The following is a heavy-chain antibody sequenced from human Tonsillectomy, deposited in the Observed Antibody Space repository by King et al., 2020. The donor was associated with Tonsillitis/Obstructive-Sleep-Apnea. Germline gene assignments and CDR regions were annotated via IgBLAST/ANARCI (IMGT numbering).Heavy chain of an antibody. V-gene: IGHV4-39*01. D-gene: IGHD4-11*01. CDR3: ARHVDYTREYYYCMDV. CDR2: IYYSGTT. CDR1: GGSVSSTSYY. Sequence: QLQESGPGLVKPSETLSLTCTVSGGSVSSTSYYRGWVRQPPGKGLEWIGSIYYSGTTYYNPSLESRVTVSVDTSKNQFSLKLNSVTAADTAVYYCARHVDYTREYYYCMDVWGTGTTVTVAS. J-gene: IGHJ6*03.